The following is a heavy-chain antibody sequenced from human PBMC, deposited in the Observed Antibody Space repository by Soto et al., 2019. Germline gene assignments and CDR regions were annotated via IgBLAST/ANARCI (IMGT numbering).Heavy chain of an antibody. CDR2: IFTCGNS. CDR1: AGSITSSNW. V-gene: IGHV4-4*02. Sequence: PSQTLSLTCAVSAGSITSSNWRLRVLQTPGSGLEWIGEIFTCGNSNYSPSLRSRVTIPIDKSKNHFSLKPMSVTAADTAVYYCARGISGRGEWYDYWGQGARVTDSS. J-gene: IGHJ4*02. CDR3: ARGISGRGEWYDY. D-gene: IGHD3-3*01.